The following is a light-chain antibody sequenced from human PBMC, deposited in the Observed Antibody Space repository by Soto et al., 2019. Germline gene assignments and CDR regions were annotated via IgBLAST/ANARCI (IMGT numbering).Light chain of an antibody. Sequence: QSVLTQPPSVSGAPGQRVTISCTGSSSNIGAGYDVHWYQQLPGTAPKLLIYGNSNRPSGVPDRFSGYKSGTSASLAITGLQAEDEADYYCQSYDSRLSAFYVFGTGTKVTVL. CDR3: QSYDSRLSAFYV. V-gene: IGLV1-40*01. CDR1: SSNIGAGYD. J-gene: IGLJ1*01. CDR2: GNS.